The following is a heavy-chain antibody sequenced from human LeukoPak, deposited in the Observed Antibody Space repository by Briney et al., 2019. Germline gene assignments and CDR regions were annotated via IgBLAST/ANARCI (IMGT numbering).Heavy chain of an antibody. CDR3: ARDRKTISQCQVYFMDV. V-gene: IGHV1-69*06. J-gene: IGHJ6*03. Sequence: ASVKVSCKASGGTFISYAFSWVRQAPGQGLEWMGRVIPIFGTSNYAQKFQGRVTITWDKSTNTAYMELNSLTSEDTALYYCARDRKTISQCQVYFMDVWGKGTTVIVSS. D-gene: IGHD3-3*01. CDR1: GGTFISYA. CDR2: VIPIFGTS.